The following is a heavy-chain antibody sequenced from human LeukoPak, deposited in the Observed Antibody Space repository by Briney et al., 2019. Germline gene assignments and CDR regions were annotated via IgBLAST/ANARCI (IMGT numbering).Heavy chain of an antibody. CDR2: ISSSSSYI. CDR1: GFTFSSYI. J-gene: IGHJ4*02. V-gene: IGHV3-21*01. CDR3: ARDLGATRRSHDC. D-gene: IGHD1-26*01. Sequence: GGSLRLSCAASGFTFSSYIMNWVRQAPGKGLEWVSSISSSSSYIYYADSVKGRFTISRDNAKNSLFLQMNSLRADDTAVYYCARDLGATRRSHDCWGQGTLVTVSS.